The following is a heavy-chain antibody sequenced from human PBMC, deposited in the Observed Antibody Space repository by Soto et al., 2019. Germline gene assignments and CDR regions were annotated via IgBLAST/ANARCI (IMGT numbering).Heavy chain of an antibody. Sequence: GESLKISCKASGYSFTSYWIGWVRQMPGKGLEWMGIIYPGDSDTRYSPSFQGQVTMSADKSISTAYLQWSSLKASDTAMYYCARVRSYYYDSSGYYYFDYWGQGTLVTVS. J-gene: IGHJ4*02. CDR1: GYSFTSYW. V-gene: IGHV5-51*01. D-gene: IGHD3-22*01. CDR3: ARVRSYYYDSSGYYYFDY. CDR2: IYPGDSDT.